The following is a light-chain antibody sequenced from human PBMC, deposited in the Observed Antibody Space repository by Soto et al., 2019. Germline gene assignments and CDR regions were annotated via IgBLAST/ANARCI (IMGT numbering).Light chain of an antibody. V-gene: IGKV3-11*01. CDR3: QQGSTWPWT. CDR2: EAS. Sequence: EIVLTQSPATLSLSPGERATLSCRASQSVSSSLAWYQQKLGQAPRLLIYEASDRATGIPARFSGSGSGTDFTLIISRLEPEAFAVYYCQQGSTWPWTFGQGTKVEIK. J-gene: IGKJ1*01. CDR1: QSVSSS.